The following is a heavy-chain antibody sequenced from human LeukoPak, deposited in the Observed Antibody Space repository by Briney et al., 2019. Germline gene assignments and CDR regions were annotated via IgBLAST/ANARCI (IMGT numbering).Heavy chain of an antibody. CDR1: ADSISIYY. D-gene: IGHD4-11*01. V-gene: IGHV4-59*01. J-gene: IGHJ6*03. CDR2: IDHTGTT. CDR3: ARGRVSSSTYYSTYYYYFYMDV. Sequence: PSETLSLTCSVSADSISIYYWTWIRQPPGKGLEWIGYIDHTGTTSYNPSLNRRVTISRDTSTNHFSLDLPSVTAADTAVYFCARGRVSSSTYYSTYYYYFYMDVWGKGTTVIVSS.